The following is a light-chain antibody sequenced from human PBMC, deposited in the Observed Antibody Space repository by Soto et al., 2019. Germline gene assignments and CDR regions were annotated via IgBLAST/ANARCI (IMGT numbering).Light chain of an antibody. J-gene: IGKJ1*01. CDR1: QSIRND. CDR3: QQCYNSPRA. CDR2: AAS. Sequence: MTLSPSSLSASVGDRVTITCRASQSIRNDLGWYQQKPGKAPRLLIYAASSLQSGVPSRFSGSASGTDFTLTISSLEPEDFAVYYCQQCYNSPRAFGQGTKVDIK. V-gene: IGKV1-6*01.